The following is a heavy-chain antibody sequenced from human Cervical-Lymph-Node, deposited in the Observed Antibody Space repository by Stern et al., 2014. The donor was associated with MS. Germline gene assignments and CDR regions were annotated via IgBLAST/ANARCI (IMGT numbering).Heavy chain of an antibody. D-gene: IGHD4-17*01. CDR3: AREAADGDLDY. Sequence: QVQLQESGPGLVKPSQTLSLTCTVSGGSISSGSYYWSWIRQPAGKGLEWIGRIYTSGSTNYNPSLTSRVTKPGDTPKTQFPLKLSSVTAADTAVYYCAREAADGDLDYWGQGTLVTVSS. CDR1: GGSISSGSYY. CDR2: IYTSGST. V-gene: IGHV4-61*02. J-gene: IGHJ4*02.